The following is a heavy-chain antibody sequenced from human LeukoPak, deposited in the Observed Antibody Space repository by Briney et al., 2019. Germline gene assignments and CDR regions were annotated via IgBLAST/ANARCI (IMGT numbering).Heavy chain of an antibody. V-gene: IGHV3-21*01. CDR3: ARDRIDYGDLPADY. D-gene: IGHD4-17*01. CDR1: GFTFSSYS. Sequence: AGGSLRLSCAASGFTFSSYSMNWVRQAPGKGLEWVSSISSSSSYIYYADSVKGRFTISRDNAKYSLYLQMNSLRAEDTAVYYCARDRIDYGDLPADYWGQGTLVTVSS. J-gene: IGHJ4*02. CDR2: ISSSSSYI.